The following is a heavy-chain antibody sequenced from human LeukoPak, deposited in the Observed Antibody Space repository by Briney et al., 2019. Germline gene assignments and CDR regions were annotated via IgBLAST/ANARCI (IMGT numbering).Heavy chain of an antibody. Sequence: GGSLRLSCTASGFTFGDYAMSWFRQAPGKGLEWVGFIRSKAYGGTTEYAASVKGRFTISRDDSKSIAYLQMNSLKTEDTAVYYCTRAPYYYDSSVKDQQEVWGQGTLVTVSS. CDR2: IRSKAYGGTT. D-gene: IGHD3-22*01. J-gene: IGHJ4*02. V-gene: IGHV3-49*03. CDR1: GFTFGDYA. CDR3: TRAPYYYDSSVKDQQEV.